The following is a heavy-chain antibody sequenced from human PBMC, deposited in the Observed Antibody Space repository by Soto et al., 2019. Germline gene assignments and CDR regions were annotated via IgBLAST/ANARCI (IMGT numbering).Heavy chain of an antibody. Sequence: ASVKVCCKASGYTFTSYAMHWVRQAPGQRLEWMGWINAGNGNTKYSQKFQGRVTITRDTSASTAYMELSSLRSEDTAVYYCAREEEYYDFWSGYPRYYGMDVWGQGTTVTVSS. J-gene: IGHJ6*02. CDR2: INAGNGNT. V-gene: IGHV1-3*01. CDR3: AREEEYYDFWSGYPRYYGMDV. CDR1: GYTFTSYA. D-gene: IGHD3-3*01.